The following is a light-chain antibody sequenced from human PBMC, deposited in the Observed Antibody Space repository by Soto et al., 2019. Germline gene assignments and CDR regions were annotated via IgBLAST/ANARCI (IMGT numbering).Light chain of an antibody. Sequence: DLQMTQSPSSLSASEGDRVSITCQASQDISHLLNWYVQKPGKAPKLLIYAASKLETGVPLRFRGSGSGTAFTFTITSLQPEDIGTYFCQQYDDLPTFGQGTRLEIK. CDR2: AAS. V-gene: IGKV1-33*01. CDR3: QQYDDLPT. CDR1: QDISHL. J-gene: IGKJ5*01.